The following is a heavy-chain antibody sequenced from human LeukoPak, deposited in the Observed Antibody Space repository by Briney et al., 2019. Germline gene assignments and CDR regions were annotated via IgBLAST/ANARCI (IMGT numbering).Heavy chain of an antibody. CDR1: GFAFSDYG. Sequence: GGSLRLSCAVSGFAFSDYGMHWVRQAPGKGLEWVAVMPYDGSYAYYADSVKGRFTISRDNSKNTLYLQMNSLRAEDTAVYYCAKSSTSWYVPPSDWGQGTLVTVSS. D-gene: IGHD3-10*02. J-gene: IGHJ4*02. CDR2: MPYDGSYA. V-gene: IGHV3-30*18. CDR3: AKSSTSWYVPPSD.